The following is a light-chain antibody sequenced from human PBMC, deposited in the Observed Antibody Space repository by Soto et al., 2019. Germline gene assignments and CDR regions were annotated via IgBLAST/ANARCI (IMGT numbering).Light chain of an antibody. CDR1: QSVSRTY. V-gene: IGKV3-20*01. CDR2: GAS. J-gene: IGKJ4*01. Sequence: EFVLTHSSGTLSLSPGERASLSCRAIQSVSRTYLAWYQQKRGQAPRLLIYGASSRAAGIPDRFSGSGSATDFTLTINRMEPEDFAVYFCLQYSMSPLTFGGGTKVDIK. CDR3: LQYSMSPLT.